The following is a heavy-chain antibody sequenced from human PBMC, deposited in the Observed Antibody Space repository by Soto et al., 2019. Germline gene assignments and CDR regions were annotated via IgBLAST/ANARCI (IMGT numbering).Heavy chain of an antibody. Sequence: LSLTCTVSGGSISSGDYYWSWIRQPPGKGLEWIGYIYYSGSTYYNPSLKSRVTISVDTSKNQFSLKLSSVTAADTAVYYCASTIAAGGFDPWGQGTLVTVSS. V-gene: IGHV4-30-4*01. CDR3: ASTIAAGGFDP. CDR1: GGSISSGDYY. CDR2: IYYSGST. D-gene: IGHD6-13*01. J-gene: IGHJ5*02.